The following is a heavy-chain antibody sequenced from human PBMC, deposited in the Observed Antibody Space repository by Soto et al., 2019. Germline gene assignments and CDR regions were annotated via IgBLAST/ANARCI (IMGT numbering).Heavy chain of an antibody. V-gene: IGHV1-18*01. CDR2: ISAYNSNT. CDR1: GYTFTSYG. Sequence: QVQLVQSGAEVKKPGASVKVSCKASGYTFTSYGISWVRQAPGQGLEWMGWISAYNSNTNYGQELQGRVTMTTDTSTRTAYMELRSLRSDDTAVYDCARGSELWPKYYFYYWGQGTLVTVSS. D-gene: IGHD1-26*01. J-gene: IGHJ4*02. CDR3: ARGSELWPKYYFYY.